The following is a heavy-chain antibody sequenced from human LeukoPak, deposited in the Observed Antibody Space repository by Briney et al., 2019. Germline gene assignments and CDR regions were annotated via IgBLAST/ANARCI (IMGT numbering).Heavy chain of an antibody. Sequence: ASVKVSCEASGYTFTIYGISWVRQAPGQGLEWMGWINTYNDNTNYAQKLQGRVTMTTDTSTSTAYMELRSLRSDDTAVYYCARVTGEPWDAFDIWGQGTMVTVSS. CDR3: ARVTGEPWDAFDI. CDR2: INTYNDNT. V-gene: IGHV1-18*01. J-gene: IGHJ3*02. CDR1: GYTFTIYG. D-gene: IGHD3-16*01.